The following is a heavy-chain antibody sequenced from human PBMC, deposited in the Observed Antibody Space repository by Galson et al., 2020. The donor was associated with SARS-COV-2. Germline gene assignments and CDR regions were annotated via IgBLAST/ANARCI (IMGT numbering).Heavy chain of an antibody. Sequence: ALHGESLKISCAASGFTFSSYWMHWVRQAPGKGLVWVSRINSDGSSTSYADSVKGRFTISRDNAKNSLYLQMNSLRAEDTAVYYCARDRVINYDFWSGTLRPNWFDPWGQGTLVTVSS. J-gene: IGHJ5*02. D-gene: IGHD3-3*01. CDR3: ARDRVINYDFWSGTLRPNWFDP. CDR1: GFTFSSYW. V-gene: IGHV3-74*01. CDR2: INSDGSST.